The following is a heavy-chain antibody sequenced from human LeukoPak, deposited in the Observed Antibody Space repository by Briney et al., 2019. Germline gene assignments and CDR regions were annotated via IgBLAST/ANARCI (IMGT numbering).Heavy chain of an antibody. D-gene: IGHD4-17*01. Sequence: PTETLSLTCAVSGDSFSSHYWTWIRQSPGTGLEWIGYISHIGRTNYNPSLKSRVTISIDTSKNQFSLKLRSVTAADTAVYYCARDLVTVTKGFDIWGQGTMVSVSS. J-gene: IGHJ3*02. V-gene: IGHV4-59*11. CDR1: GDSFSSHY. CDR2: ISHIGRT. CDR3: ARDLVTVTKGFDI.